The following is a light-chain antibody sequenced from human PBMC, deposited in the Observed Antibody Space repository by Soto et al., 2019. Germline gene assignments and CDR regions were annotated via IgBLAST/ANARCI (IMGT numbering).Light chain of an antibody. CDR2: SAY. J-gene: IGKJ2*01. Sequence: DIQMTQSPSSVSASVGDTVTISCRASQSLDNWLAWYQQKPGHAPRLLSYSAYTLENGVPSRFSGSGSGSDFTLTISSLQPEDFATYYCQQANSFPYTFGQGTKVEI. V-gene: IGKV1-12*01. CDR1: QSLDNW. CDR3: QQANSFPYT.